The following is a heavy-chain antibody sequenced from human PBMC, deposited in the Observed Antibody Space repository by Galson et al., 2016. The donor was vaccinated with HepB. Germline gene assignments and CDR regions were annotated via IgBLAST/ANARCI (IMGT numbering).Heavy chain of an antibody. D-gene: IGHD3/OR15-3a*01. J-gene: IGHJ4*02. V-gene: IGHV3-23*01. CDR3: ARSQSHISGLAEYYFNF. Sequence: SLRLSCAASGFTFSSHAMTWVRQAPGKGLEWVSSISGGGGSSYYAHSVQGRFTISRDKSKDTLYLQMNSLRPEDTALYFCARSQSHISGLAEYYFNFGGQGTLVTVSS. CDR1: GFTFSSHA. CDR2: ISGGGGSS.